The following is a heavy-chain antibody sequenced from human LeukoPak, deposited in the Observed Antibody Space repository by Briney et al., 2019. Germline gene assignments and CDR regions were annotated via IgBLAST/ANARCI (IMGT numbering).Heavy chain of an antibody. CDR3: ARGYYDSSGYYYGFFDY. CDR2: IYYTGST. CDR1: GGSISGSTYY. V-gene: IGHV4-39*07. D-gene: IGHD3-22*01. J-gene: IGHJ4*02. Sequence: SETLSLTCTVSGGSISGSTYYWGWIRQPPGKGLEWIGSIYYTGSTYYNPSLKSRVTISVDTSKNQFSLKLSSVTAADTAVYYCARGYYDSSGYYYGFFDYWGQGTLVTVSS.